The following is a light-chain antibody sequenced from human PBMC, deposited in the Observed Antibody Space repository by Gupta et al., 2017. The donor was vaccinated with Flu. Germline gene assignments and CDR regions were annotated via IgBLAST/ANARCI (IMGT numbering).Light chain of an antibody. CDR3: QQDENIPRT. J-gene: IGKJ1*01. Sequence: EIVLTQSPGTLSLSPGERATLSCRASQSVSSKYFAWYQQKPGQAPRLLVYATSSRATGIPDRFSGSGSGTDFTLTINRLEPEDFAVYYCQQDENIPRTFGQGTKVEIK. CDR2: ATS. CDR1: QSVSSKY. V-gene: IGKV3-20*01.